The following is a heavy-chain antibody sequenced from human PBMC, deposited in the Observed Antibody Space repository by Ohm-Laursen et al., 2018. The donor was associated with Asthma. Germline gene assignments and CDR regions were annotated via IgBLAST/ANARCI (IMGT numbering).Heavy chain of an antibody. J-gene: IGHJ4*02. CDR1: GYTFTTYY. D-gene: IGHD2-15*01. CDR3: ARGSPYCSGGSCYSGLDY. CDR2: MNPNSGNT. V-gene: IGHV1-8*02. Sequence: VSSVKVSCKASGYTFTTYYIHWVRQATGQGLEWMGWMNPNSGNTGYAQKFQGRVTMTRNTSISTAYMELSSLRSEDTAVYYCARGSPYCSGGSCYSGLDYWGQGTLVTVSS.